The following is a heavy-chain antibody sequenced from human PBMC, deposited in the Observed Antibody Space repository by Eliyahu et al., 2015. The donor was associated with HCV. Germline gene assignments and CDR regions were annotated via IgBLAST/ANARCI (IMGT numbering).Heavy chain of an antibody. CDR3: ARVPVTTGFTNWYFDL. CDR1: GFPFSSYS. Sequence: EVQLVESGGGLVKPGGSLRLSCAASGFPFSSYSMNWVRQAPGKGLEWVSSISSSSSYIYYADSVKGRFTISRDNAKNSLYLQMNSLRAEDTAVYYCARVPVTTGFTNWYFDLWGRGTLVTVSS. D-gene: IGHD4-11*01. CDR2: ISSSSSYI. J-gene: IGHJ2*01. V-gene: IGHV3-21*01.